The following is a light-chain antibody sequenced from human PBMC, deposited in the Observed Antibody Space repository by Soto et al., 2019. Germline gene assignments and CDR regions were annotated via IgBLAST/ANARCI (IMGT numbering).Light chain of an antibody. Sequence: DTQMTQSPSTLSGSIGDRVTITCRASRSISNWVAWYQQQPGKAPKLLISDASTSERGVRSRFSGSGSGTEFTLTISRLQTDDFAAYYCQQYDSYSWMFGRGTKVEIK. V-gene: IGKV1-5*01. J-gene: IGKJ1*01. CDR1: RSISNW. CDR3: QQYDSYSWM. CDR2: DAS.